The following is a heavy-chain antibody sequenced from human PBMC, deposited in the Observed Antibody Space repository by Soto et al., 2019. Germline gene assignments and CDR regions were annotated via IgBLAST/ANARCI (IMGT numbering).Heavy chain of an antibody. CDR2: IDPDDSYR. J-gene: IGHJ4*02. D-gene: IGHD2-15*01. CDR3: AKLPPPTYCSGSTCSGY. V-gene: IGHV5-10-1*04. CDR1: GYSFTNFW. Sequence: GESLKIFCKGSGYSFTNFWINWVRQMPGKGVGWMGSIDPDDSYRNYSLSCEGQVTISDDKSISNAYLQWRSLQASDTALNYCAKLPPPTYCSGSTCSGYWGQGTLVTVSS.